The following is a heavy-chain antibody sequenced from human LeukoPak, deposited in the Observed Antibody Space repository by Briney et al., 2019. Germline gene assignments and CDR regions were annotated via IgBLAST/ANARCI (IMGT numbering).Heavy chain of an antibody. Sequence: GGSLRLSCAASGFTFSSYGVHWVRQAPGKGLEWVAVISYDGSDKSYADSVKGRFTISRDNSKNTLFLQMNSLRAEDTAVYYCAESHHYYDSSGYYSTGFDYWGQGTLVTVSS. J-gene: IGHJ4*02. V-gene: IGHV3-30*18. CDR1: GFTFSSYG. CDR2: ISYDGSDK. D-gene: IGHD3-22*01. CDR3: AESHHYYDSSGYYSTGFDY.